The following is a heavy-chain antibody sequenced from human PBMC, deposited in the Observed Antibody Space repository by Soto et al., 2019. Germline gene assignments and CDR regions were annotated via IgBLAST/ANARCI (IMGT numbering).Heavy chain of an antibody. CDR2: ISGSGGST. D-gene: IGHD6-6*01. J-gene: IGHJ5*02. CDR1: GFTFSSYA. V-gene: IGHV3-23*01. CDR3: AKGKYSTGRDNWFDP. Sequence: GGSLRLSCAASGFTFSSYAMSWVRQAPGKGLEWVSAISGSGGSTYYADSVKGRFTISRDNSKNTLYLQMNSLRAEDTAVYYCAKGKYSTGRDNWFDPWGQGTLVTVPS.